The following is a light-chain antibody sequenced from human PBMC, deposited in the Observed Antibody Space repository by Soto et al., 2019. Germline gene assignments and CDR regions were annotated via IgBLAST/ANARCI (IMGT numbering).Light chain of an antibody. Sequence: EIVLTQSPGTLSLSPGERATLFCRASQSVSNNDLAWYQQKPGQAPRLLIYGASVRATDIPDRFSGSGSGTDFTLSISRLESEDFAVYHCQQYGSSPRTFGQGTKVEIK. V-gene: IGKV3-20*01. CDR2: GAS. CDR3: QQYGSSPRT. J-gene: IGKJ1*01. CDR1: QSVSNND.